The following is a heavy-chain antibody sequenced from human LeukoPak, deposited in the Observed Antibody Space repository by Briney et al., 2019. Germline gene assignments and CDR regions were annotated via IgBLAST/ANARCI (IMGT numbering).Heavy chain of an antibody. V-gene: IGHV4-31*03. CDR3: ARGRASIRFDP. D-gene: IGHD3-10*01. CDR1: GGSISSGGYY. Sequence: SETLSLTCTVSGGSISSGGYYWSWIRQHPGKGLESIGYIYYSGSTYYNPSLKSRVTISVDTSKNQFSLKLSSVTAADTAVYYCARGRASIRFDPWGQGTLVTVSS. CDR2: IYYSGST. J-gene: IGHJ5*02.